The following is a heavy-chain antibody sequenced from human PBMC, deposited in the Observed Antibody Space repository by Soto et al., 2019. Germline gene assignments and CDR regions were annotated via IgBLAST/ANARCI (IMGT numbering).Heavy chain of an antibody. V-gene: IGHV4-34*01. CDR3: ERTLKHQLIYRVIGDIWFET. J-gene: IGHJ5*02. D-gene: IGHD2-2*02. CDR1: GGSFSRCY. Sequence: PSETLSLTCAVYGGSFSRCYWSWIRQPPGKGLEWIGEINHSGSTNYNPSLKSRVTISVDTSKNQFSLKLSSVTAADTAVYYCERTLKHQLIYRVIGDIWFETWGPATLAT. CDR2: INHSGST.